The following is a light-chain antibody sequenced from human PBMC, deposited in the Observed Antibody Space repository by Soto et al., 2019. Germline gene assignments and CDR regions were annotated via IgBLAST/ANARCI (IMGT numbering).Light chain of an antibody. CDR2: DAS. CDR3: QQYDNLLS. J-gene: IGKJ3*01. CDR1: QDISNY. Sequence: DIQMTQSPSSLSASVGDRVTITCQASQDISNYLNWYQQKPGKAPKLLIYDASNLETGVPSRFSGSGSGIDFNFTISSLQPEDIATYYCQQYDNLLSFGPGTKVDIK. V-gene: IGKV1-33*01.